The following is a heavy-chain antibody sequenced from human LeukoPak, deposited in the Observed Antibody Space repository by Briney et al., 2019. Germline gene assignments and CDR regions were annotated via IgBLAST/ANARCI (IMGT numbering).Heavy chain of an antibody. CDR3: AKDINEGEEMATTHDLDY. V-gene: IGHV3-30*02. CDR2: IRYDGSNK. CDR1: GFTFSSYG. J-gene: IGHJ4*02. Sequence: GGSLRLSCAASGFTFSSYGMHWVRQAPGKGLEWVAFIRYDGSNKYYADSVKGRFTISRDNAKNSLYLQMNSLRAEDTALYYCAKDINEGEEMATTHDLDYWGQGTLVTVSS. D-gene: IGHD5-24*01.